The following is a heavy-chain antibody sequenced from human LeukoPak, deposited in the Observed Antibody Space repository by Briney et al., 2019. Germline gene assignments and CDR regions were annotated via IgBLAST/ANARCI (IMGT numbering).Heavy chain of an antibody. CDR1: GLTFSNYW. D-gene: IGHD3-16*02. J-gene: IGHJ4*02. CDR3: ASAGSYRHDY. Sequence: GGSLRLSCVASGLTFSNYWMHWVRQAPGKGLVWVSRINTDGSTTNYADSVKGRFTISRDNAKNTLYLQTNSLRVEDTAVYYCASAGSYRHDYWGQGTLVTVSS. V-gene: IGHV3-74*01. CDR2: INTDGSTT.